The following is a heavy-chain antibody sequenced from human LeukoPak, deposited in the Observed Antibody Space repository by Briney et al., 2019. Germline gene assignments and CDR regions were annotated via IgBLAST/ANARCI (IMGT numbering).Heavy chain of an antibody. V-gene: IGHV4-61*02. Sequence: SETLSLTCTVSGGSISSGSYYWSWIRQPAGKGLEWIGRIYTSGSTNYNPSLKSRVTISVDTSKNQFSLKLSSVIAADTAVYYCARDRIYDILTGYYQWFDPWGQGTLVTVSS. CDR2: IYTSGST. CDR1: GGSISSGSYY. J-gene: IGHJ5*02. CDR3: ARDRIYDILTGYYQWFDP. D-gene: IGHD3-9*01.